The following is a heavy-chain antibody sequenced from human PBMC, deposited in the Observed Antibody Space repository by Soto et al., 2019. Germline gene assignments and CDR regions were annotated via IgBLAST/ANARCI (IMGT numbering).Heavy chain of an antibody. CDR2: IKQDESEK. J-gene: IGHJ6*02. Sequence: EEQLVESGGVLVQPGGSLRLSCAASGFSISSYWMSWVRQAPGKGLEWVANIKQDESEKYYLDSVKGRFTISRDNAKNSMYLQMNSLGAEDTAVYYCACSSSPGGGKDVWGQGTTVTVSS. CDR1: GFSISSYW. D-gene: IGHD6-6*01. CDR3: ACSSSPGGGKDV. V-gene: IGHV3-7*01.